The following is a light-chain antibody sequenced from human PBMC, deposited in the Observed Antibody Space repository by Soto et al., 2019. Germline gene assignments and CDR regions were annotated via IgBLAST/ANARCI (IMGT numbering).Light chain of an antibody. V-gene: IGKV3-11*01. CDR1: QSVSSY. CDR2: DAS. Sequence: EIVLTQSPATLSLSPGERATLSCRASQSVSSYLAWYQQKPGQAPRLLIYDASNRPTGIPARLSRSGSETDVPLTIGSLEPEDCAVYYCQRRSNWPPLTCGGGTKVEIK. J-gene: IGKJ4*01. CDR3: QRRSNWPPLT.